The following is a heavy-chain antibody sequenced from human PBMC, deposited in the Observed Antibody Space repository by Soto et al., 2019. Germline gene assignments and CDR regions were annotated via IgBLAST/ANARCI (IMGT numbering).Heavy chain of an antibody. J-gene: IGHJ4*02. CDR3: ARVFSSGSGWMYSFDF. Sequence: QVELQESGPRLVKSSGTLSLTCEVSSGSISTGNWWRWVRQPPGKGLEWSGEIYYTGANNYNPSLKSRVTMTIDKSKDQSSLILTSAIAAATTADYCARVFSSGSGWMYSFDFWGQGVLVGDSS. CDR2: IYYTGAN. D-gene: IGHD6-25*01. CDR1: SGSISTGNW. V-gene: IGHV4-4*02.